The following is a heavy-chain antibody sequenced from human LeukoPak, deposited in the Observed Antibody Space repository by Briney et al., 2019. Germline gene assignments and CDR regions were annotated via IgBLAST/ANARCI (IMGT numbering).Heavy chain of an antibody. J-gene: IGHJ4*02. CDR1: GFTVSSNN. Sequence: GGSLRLSCAASGFTVSSNNMNWVRQAPGKGLEWVSVIYSGGSTYYADSVKGRFTISRDNSKNTLYLQMNSLRSEDTAVYYCARGTYRARGTFDYWGQGTLVTVSS. CDR2: IYSGGST. CDR3: ARGTYRARGTFDY. D-gene: IGHD1-1*01. V-gene: IGHV3-53*05.